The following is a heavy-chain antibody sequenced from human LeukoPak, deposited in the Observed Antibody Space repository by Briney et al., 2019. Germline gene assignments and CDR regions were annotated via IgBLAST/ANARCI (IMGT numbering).Heavy chain of an antibody. J-gene: IGHJ5*02. Sequence: VASVKVSCKASGYTFAGYYMHWVRQAPGQGLEWMGWINPNSGGTNYAQKFQGRVTMTRDTSISTAYMELSRLRSDDTAVYYCASDLPYYYDSSGYSGWFYPWGQGTLVTVSS. CDR1: GYTFAGYY. CDR2: INPNSGGT. D-gene: IGHD3-22*01. V-gene: IGHV1-2*02. CDR3: ASDLPYYYDSSGYSGWFYP.